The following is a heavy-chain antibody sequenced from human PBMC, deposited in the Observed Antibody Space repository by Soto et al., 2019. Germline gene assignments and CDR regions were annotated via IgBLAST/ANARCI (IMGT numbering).Heavy chain of an antibody. CDR1: GGSFSGYY. D-gene: IGHD4-17*01. CDR3: SRDVDFGEEDV. J-gene: IGHJ6*02. V-gene: IGHV4-59*01. CDR2: IYFSGRT. Sequence: SETLSLTCAVYGGSFSGYYWSWIRQPPGKGLEWIGYIYFSGRTNYNPSLKSRVTISIDTSKNQFSLKLTSATAADTAVYYCSRDVDFGEEDVWGQGTTVTVSS.